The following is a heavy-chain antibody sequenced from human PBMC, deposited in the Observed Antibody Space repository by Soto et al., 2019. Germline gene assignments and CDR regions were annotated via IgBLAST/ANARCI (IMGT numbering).Heavy chain of an antibody. V-gene: IGHV3-23*01. CDR3: GRRLCKFGYCYHAMDV. CDR2: ISKSGNNV. Sequence: PGGSLRLSCAASGITFGDYVMNWVRQAPGKGLEWVSGISKSGNNVYYTDSVKGRFTVSRDNSKSTLSLQINNLRVEDTAIYYCGRRLCKFGYCYHAMDVWGQGTTVTVSS. J-gene: IGHJ6*02. D-gene: IGHD2-8*02. CDR1: GITFGDYV.